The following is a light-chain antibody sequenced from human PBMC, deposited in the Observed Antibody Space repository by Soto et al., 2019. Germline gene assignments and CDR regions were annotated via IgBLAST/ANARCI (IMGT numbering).Light chain of an antibody. V-gene: IGLV2-14*01. CDR2: EVS. J-gene: IGLJ2*01. CDR1: SSDVGGYNY. CDR3: TSYTTSSTLVV. Sequence: QSALTQPASVSGSPGQSITISCTGTSSDVGGYNYVSWYQQHPGKAPKLMIYEVSNRPSGVSNRFSGSKSGNTASLTISGLQAEDEAEYYCTSYTTSSTLVVFGGGTKLTVL.